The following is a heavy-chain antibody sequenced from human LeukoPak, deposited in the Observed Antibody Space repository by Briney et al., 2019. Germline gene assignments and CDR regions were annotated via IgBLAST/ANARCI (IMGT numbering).Heavy chain of an antibody. CDR3: ATAPRYSSSHPIDY. Sequence: ASVKVSCKASGYTFTSYGISWVRQAPGQGLEWMGWISAYNGNTNYAQKLQGRVTMTTDTSTSTAYMELRSLRSDDTAVYYCATAPRYSSSHPIDYWGQGTLVTVSS. CDR1: GYTFTSYG. J-gene: IGHJ4*02. CDR2: ISAYNGNT. V-gene: IGHV1-18*01. D-gene: IGHD6-6*01.